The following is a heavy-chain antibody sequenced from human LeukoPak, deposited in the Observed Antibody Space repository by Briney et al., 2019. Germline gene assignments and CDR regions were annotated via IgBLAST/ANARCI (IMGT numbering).Heavy chain of an antibody. CDR3: ARELSRLVVPAAIRTNWFDP. D-gene: IGHD2-2*01. CDR2: IIPMLGTA. V-gene: IGHV1-69*06. Sequence: ASVKVSCKASGGTFSSYAISWVRQAPGQGLEWMGGIIPMLGTANYAQRFQGRVTITADKSTSTAYMELSSLRSEDTAVYYCARELSRLVVPAAIRTNWFDPWGQGTLVTVSS. CDR1: GGTFSSYA. J-gene: IGHJ5*02.